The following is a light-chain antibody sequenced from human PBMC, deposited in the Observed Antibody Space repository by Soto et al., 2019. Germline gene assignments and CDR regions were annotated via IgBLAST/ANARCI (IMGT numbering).Light chain of an antibody. V-gene: IGKV1-9*01. CDR1: QGISSY. CDR2: AAS. CDR3: QQLNSYPL. Sequence: DIQLTQSPSFLSASVGDRVTITCRASQGISSYLAWYQQKPGKAPKLLIYAASTLQSGVPSRFSGSGSGTEFTLTISSLQPEDFATYYCQQLNSYPLFGHGTRLEIK. J-gene: IGKJ5*01.